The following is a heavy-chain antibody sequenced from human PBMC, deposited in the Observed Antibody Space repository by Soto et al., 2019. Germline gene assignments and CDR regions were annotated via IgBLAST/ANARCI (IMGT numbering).Heavy chain of an antibody. V-gene: IGHV3-20*04. J-gene: IGHJ6*02. CDR1: GFTFDDSG. D-gene: IGHD1-1*01. CDR3: ATTYDHRCNWSAKPVGV. CDR2: INWNGDSI. Sequence: EVHLVESGGGVVRPGGSLRLSCATSGFTFDDSGMSWVRQAPGKGLEWVSGINWNGDSIGYADSVKGRFTISRDNAKNSLYLQMNRMRVEDTALYSCATTYDHRCNWSAKPVGVWGQGNTVTVSS.